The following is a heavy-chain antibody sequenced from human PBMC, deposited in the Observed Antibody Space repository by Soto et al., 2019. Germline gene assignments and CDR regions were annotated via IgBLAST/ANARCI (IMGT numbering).Heavy chain of an antibody. CDR2: IKQDASEK. CDR1: SFTFSTFW. J-gene: IGHJ3*02. Sequence: LRLSCPACSFTFSTFWMISVRQAPGTGLEWVANIKQDASEKYYVDSVKGRFTISRDNAKNSLYLQMNSLRAEDTAIYYYDSSGPRGRAFDIWGQGTMVTVSS. CDR3: DSSGPRGRAFDI. D-gene: IGHD3-22*01. V-gene: IGHV3-7*01.